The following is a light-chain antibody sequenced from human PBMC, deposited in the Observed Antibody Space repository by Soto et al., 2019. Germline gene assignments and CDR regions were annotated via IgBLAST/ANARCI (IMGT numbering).Light chain of an antibody. V-gene: IGKV1-5*01. Sequence: DIQMTQSPSSLSASVGDRVTITCRASQSISNWLAWYQQKPGTAPKVLIYHASNRATGIPARFSGSGSGTDFTLTISSLEPEDFAVYYCQQRSNWSITFGQGTRLEIK. CDR1: QSISNW. CDR2: HAS. J-gene: IGKJ5*01. CDR3: QQRSNWSIT.